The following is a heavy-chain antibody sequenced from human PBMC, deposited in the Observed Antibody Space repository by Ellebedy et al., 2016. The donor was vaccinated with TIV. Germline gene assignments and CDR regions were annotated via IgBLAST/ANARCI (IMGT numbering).Heavy chain of an antibody. CDR3: TTDRNSSGWYVDY. Sequence: GESLKISCAASGFTFSNAWMSWVRQAPGKGLEWVGRVNNKTDGGTTDYAAPVKGRFTISRDDSKNTLYLQMNSLKTEDTAVYYCTTDRNSSGWYVDYWGQGTLVTVSS. J-gene: IGHJ4*02. CDR1: GFTFSNAW. CDR2: VNNKTDGGTT. V-gene: IGHV3-15*01. D-gene: IGHD6-19*01.